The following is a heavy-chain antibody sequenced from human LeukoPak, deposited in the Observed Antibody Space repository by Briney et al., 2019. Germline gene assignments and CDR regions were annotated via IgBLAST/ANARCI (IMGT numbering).Heavy chain of an antibody. V-gene: IGHV2-5*02. Sequence: SGPTLVNPPQTLTLTCAFSGFSLRTTTEGVGWVRQPPGKALEWLGLIYWDDDTRYNPSLKSRLTITKDTSNNQVVPTMTNMDPVDTATYYCTHRRSGRLYYFDYWGQGTLVTVSS. CDR2: IYWDDDT. D-gene: IGHD3-10*01. CDR1: GFSLRTTTEG. CDR3: THRRSGRLYYFDY. J-gene: IGHJ4*02.